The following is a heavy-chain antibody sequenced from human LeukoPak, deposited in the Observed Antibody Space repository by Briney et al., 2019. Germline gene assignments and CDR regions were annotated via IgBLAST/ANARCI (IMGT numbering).Heavy chain of an antibody. CDR1: GFTFGSYD. D-gene: IGHD3-10*01. CDR2: ISYDGSNK. Sequence: GGSLRLSCAASGFTFGSYDMHWVRQAPGKGLEWVAVISYDGSNKYYADSVKGRFTISRDNSKNTLYLQMNSLRAEDTAVYYCARGPFMVRGVTMDYYFDYWGQGTLVTVSS. V-gene: IGHV3-30*19. J-gene: IGHJ4*02. CDR3: ARGPFMVRGVTMDYYFDY.